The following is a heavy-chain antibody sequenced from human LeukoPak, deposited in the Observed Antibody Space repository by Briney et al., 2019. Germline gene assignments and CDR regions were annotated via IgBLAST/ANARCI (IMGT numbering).Heavy chain of an antibody. CDR2: VDPEDGET. D-gene: IGHD6-19*01. V-gene: IGHV1-69-2*01. CDR3: ATARSRYSSGWYDY. Sequence: ASVKVSCKVSGYTFTDYYMHWVQQAPGKGLEWMGLVDPEDGETIYAEKFQGRVTITADTSTDTAYMELSSLRSEDTAVYYCATARSRYSSGWYDYWGQGTLVTVSS. J-gene: IGHJ4*02. CDR1: GYTFTDYY.